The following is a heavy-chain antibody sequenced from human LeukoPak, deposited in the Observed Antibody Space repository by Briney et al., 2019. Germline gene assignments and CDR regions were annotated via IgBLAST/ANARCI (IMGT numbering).Heavy chain of an antibody. CDR2: ISSSGSKI. V-gene: IGHV3-21*01. Sequence: GGSLRLSCAASGFAISSYTMNWVRQAPGKGLEWVSSISSSGSKIYYADSVKGRFTVSRDNAKNSLYLQMNSLRAEDTAVYYCARALEADYWGQGTLVTVSS. CDR1: GFAISSYT. J-gene: IGHJ4*02. CDR3: ARALEADY.